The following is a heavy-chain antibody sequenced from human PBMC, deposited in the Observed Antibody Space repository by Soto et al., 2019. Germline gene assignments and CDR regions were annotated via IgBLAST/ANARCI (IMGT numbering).Heavy chain of an antibody. CDR1: GYTLTIYY. CDR3: AKTITTFGVSSSSHDSRGRGALLDY. J-gene: IGHJ4*02. CDR2: IIPIFGTA. Sequence: SVKVSCKASGYTLTIYYMHWVRQAPGQGLEWMGGIIPIFGTANYAQKFQGRVTISADQSTSTAYMEPSRLRSEDTAVYYCAKTITTFGVSSSSHDSRGRGALLDYWGQGTLVT. V-gene: IGHV1-69*13. D-gene: IGHD3-3*01.